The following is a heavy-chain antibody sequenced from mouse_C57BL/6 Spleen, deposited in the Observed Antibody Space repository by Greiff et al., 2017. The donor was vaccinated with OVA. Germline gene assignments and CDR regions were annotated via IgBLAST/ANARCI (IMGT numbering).Heavy chain of an antibody. Sequence: EVKLVESGGGLVQPGGSLSLSCAASGFTFTDYYMSWVRQPPGKALEWLGFIRNKANGYTTEYSASVKGRFTISRDNSQSILYLQMNALRAEDSATYYCATRSSIYDGYYDWGQGTLVTVCA. CDR2: IRNKANGYTT. CDR3: ATRSSIYDGYYD. D-gene: IGHD2-3*01. CDR1: GFTFTDYY. J-gene: IGHJ3*01. V-gene: IGHV7-3*01.